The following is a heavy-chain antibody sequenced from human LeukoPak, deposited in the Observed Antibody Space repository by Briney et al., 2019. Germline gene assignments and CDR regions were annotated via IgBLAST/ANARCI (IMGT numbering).Heavy chain of an antibody. J-gene: IGHJ4*02. CDR2: ISGSGGST. V-gene: IGHV3-23*01. CDR3: AKDLMIVVVITYFDY. CDR1: GFTFSSYA. D-gene: IGHD3-22*01. Sequence: TGGSLRLSCAASGFTFSSYAMGWVRQAPGKGLEWVSAISGSGGSTYYADSVKGRFTISRDNSKNTLYLQMNSLRAEDTAVYYCAKDLMIVVVITYFDYWGQGTLVTVSS.